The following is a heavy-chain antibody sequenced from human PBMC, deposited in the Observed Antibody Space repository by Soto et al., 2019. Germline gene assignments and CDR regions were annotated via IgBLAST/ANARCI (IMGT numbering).Heavy chain of an antibody. D-gene: IGHD4-17*01. CDR2: IYPHDSDT. CDR1: GYNFHTYW. V-gene: IGHV5-51*01. CDR3: ARPTDYHYGMQV. Sequence: LKISCKGSGYNFHTYWIAWVRQMPGKGLEWMGFIYPHDSDTRYSPSFRGQVTISADKSINTAYLQWTSLKASDTAIYFCARPTDYHYGMQVWGQGTTVTVSS. J-gene: IGHJ6*02.